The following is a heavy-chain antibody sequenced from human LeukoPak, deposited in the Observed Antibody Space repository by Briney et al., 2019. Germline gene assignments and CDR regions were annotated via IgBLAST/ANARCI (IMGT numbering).Heavy chain of an antibody. CDR3: AKDQSTGYDILTGTFDY. CDR1: GFTFSSYG. V-gene: IGHV3-30*18. J-gene: IGHJ4*02. CDR2: ISYDGSNK. Sequence: PRGSLRLSCAASGFTFSSYGMHWVRQAPGKGLEWVAVISYDGSNKYYADSVKGRFTISRDNSKNTLYLQMNSLRAEDTAVYYCAKDQSTGYDILTGTFDYWGQGTLVTVSS. D-gene: IGHD3-9*01.